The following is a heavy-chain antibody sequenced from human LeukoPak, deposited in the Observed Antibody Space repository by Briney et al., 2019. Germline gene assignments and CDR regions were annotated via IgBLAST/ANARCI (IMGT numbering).Heavy chain of an antibody. V-gene: IGHV3-9*01. CDR2: INWNSGSI. CDR3: AREEVGASSGGFDY. Sequence: GGSLRLSCAASGFTFDDYAMHWVRQAPGKGLEWVAGINWNSGSIAYADSVKGRFTISRDNAKNSLYLQMNSLRAEDTAVYYCAREEVGASSGGFDYWGQGTLVTVSS. CDR1: GFTFDDYA. J-gene: IGHJ4*02. D-gene: IGHD1-26*01.